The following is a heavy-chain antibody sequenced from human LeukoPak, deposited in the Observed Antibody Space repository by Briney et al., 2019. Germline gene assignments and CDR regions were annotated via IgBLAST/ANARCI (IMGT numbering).Heavy chain of an antibody. J-gene: IGHJ4*02. Sequence: SETLSLTCTVSGGSISSSSYYWGWIRQPPGEGLEWIGSIYYIGSTYYSPSLKSRVTISADTSKNEFSLKLSSVTAADTAVYYCTREISSASNYWGQGTLVTVSS. CDR2: IYYIGST. V-gene: IGHV4-39*02. CDR1: GGSISSSSYY. CDR3: TREISSASNY. D-gene: IGHD6-6*01.